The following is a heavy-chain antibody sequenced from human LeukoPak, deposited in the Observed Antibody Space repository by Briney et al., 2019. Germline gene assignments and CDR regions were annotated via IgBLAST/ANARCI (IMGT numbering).Heavy chain of an antibody. V-gene: IGHV4-61*01. CDR1: GGPVSTGTYY. CDR2: IYYSGST. CDR3: ATGIATARVDF. D-gene: IGHD6-13*01. Sequence: PAETLCLTCTVSGGPVSTGTYYWSWIRQPPGKGLEWVVYIYYSGSTYHNPSIKTRVTISIDTSKNQFSLKLTSVTAADTAVYFCATGIATARVDFWGHGTLVSASS. J-gene: IGHJ4*01.